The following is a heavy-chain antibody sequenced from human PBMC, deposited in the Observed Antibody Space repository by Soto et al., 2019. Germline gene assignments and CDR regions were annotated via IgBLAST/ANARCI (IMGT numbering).Heavy chain of an antibody. V-gene: IGHV3-74*01. Sequence: GGSLRLSCAASGFTFSSYWMHWVRQAPGKGLVWVSRINSDGSSTSYADSVKGRFTISRDNAKNSLYLQMNSLRAEDTAVYYCARELPYFDWLLPDFDYWRQRTLVTVSS. D-gene: IGHD3-9*01. CDR2: INSDGSST. CDR1: GFTFSSYW. CDR3: ARELPYFDWLLPDFDY. J-gene: IGHJ4*02.